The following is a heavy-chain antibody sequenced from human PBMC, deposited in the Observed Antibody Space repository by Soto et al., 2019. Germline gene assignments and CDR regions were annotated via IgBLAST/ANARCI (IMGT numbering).Heavy chain of an antibody. CDR1: GFTFSSYA. CDR2: ISGSGGSA. V-gene: IGHV3-23*01. Sequence: LRLSCAASGFTFSSYAMSWVRQAPGKGLECVSAISGSGGSAYYADSVKGRFTISRDNSKNTLYLQMNSLRAEDTAVYYIAKDGIGYCISTSCYSFDYWGQGTLVTVSS. CDR3: AKDGIGYCISTSCYSFDY. J-gene: IGHJ4*02. D-gene: IGHD2-2*01.